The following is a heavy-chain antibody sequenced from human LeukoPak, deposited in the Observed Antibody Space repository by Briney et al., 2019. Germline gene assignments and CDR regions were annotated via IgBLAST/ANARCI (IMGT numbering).Heavy chain of an antibody. CDR2: IKQDGSEK. V-gene: IGHV3-7*01. J-gene: IGHJ4*02. CDR3: ARDRSPSSGYYSHYFDY. D-gene: IGHD3-22*01. CDR1: GFTFSSYW. Sequence: PGGSLRLSCAASGFTFSSYWMSWVRQAPGKGLEWVANIKQDGSEKYYVDSVKGRFTISRDNAKNSLYLQMNSLRAEDTAVYYCARDRSPSSGYYSHYFDYWGQGTLATVSS.